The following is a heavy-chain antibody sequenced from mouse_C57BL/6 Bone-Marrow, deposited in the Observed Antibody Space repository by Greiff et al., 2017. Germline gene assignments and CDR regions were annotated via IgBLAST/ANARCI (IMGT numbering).Heavy chain of an antibody. J-gene: IGHJ2*01. D-gene: IGHD1-1*01. Sequence: EVMLVESGGDLVKPGGSLKLSCAASGFTFSSYGMSWVRQTPDKRLEWVATISSGGSYTYYPDSVKGRFTISRDNAKNTLYLQMSSLKSEDTAMYYCARHEGPTTVVPYFDYWGQGTTLTVSS. CDR3: ARHEGPTTVVPYFDY. V-gene: IGHV5-6*01. CDR1: GFTFSSYG. CDR2: ISSGGSYT.